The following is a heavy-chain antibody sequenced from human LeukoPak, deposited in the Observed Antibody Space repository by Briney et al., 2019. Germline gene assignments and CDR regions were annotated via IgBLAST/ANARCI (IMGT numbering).Heavy chain of an antibody. CDR3: AKNGTINLPHRAVVGTFDY. CDR1: GFTLSNYA. Sequence: GGSLRHSCAPSGFTLSNYAMTCVRDAPGRGVAWVSSIIHGGYGTYYADSGNGRFTISRDNSKNTLYLQMNSLTGEDPAVYYCAKNGTINLPHRAVVGTFDYWGQGTLVTVSS. D-gene: IGHD6-13*01. V-gene: IGHV3-23*01. CDR2: IIHGGYGT. J-gene: IGHJ4*02.